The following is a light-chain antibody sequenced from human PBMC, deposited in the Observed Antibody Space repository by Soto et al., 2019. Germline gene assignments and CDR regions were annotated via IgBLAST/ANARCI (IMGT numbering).Light chain of an antibody. V-gene: IGKV1-33*01. J-gene: IGKJ2*01. Sequence: DIQMTQSPSSLSASVGDRVTITCQASQDISNYLNWYLQKPGKAPKLLIYDASNLETGVPSRFSGSGSGTDFTFTISSLQPEDIATYYCQQYDNLPPYTFGQGTKVDIK. CDR2: DAS. CDR3: QQYDNLPPYT. CDR1: QDISNY.